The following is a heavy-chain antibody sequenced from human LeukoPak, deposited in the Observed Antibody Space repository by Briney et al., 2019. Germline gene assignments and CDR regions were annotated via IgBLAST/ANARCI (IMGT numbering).Heavy chain of an antibody. CDR3: AGLFDY. CDR2: IYNSGHT. V-gene: IGHV4-39*01. J-gene: IGHJ4*02. D-gene: IGHD2-21*01. CDR1: GGSISSSNYY. Sequence: SETLSLTCTVSGGSISSSNYYWGWIRRPPGKGLEWIGTIYNSGHTYYNPSLKSRAPISLDTSKNQVSLKLTSVTAADPAVYYCAGLFDYWGQGTLVTVSS.